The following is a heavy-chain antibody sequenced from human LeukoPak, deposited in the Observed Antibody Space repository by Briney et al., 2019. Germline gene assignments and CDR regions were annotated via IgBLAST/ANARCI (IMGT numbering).Heavy chain of an antibody. CDR1: GGSISSYY. CDR2: IYYTGST. CDR3: ARFKGSAPPYYFDY. J-gene: IGHJ4*02. Sequence: SETLSLTCTVSGGSISSYYWSWIRQPPGKGLEWIGCIYYTGSTNYNPSLKSRVTISVDTSKNQFSLKLSSVTAADTAVYYCARFKGSAPPYYFDYWGQGTVVTVSS. V-gene: IGHV4-59*08.